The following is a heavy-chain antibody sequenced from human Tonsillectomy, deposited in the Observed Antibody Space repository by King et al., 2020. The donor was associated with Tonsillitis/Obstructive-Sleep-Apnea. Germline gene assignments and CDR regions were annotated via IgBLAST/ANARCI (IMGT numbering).Heavy chain of an antibody. CDR1: GYTFTGYY. D-gene: IGHD1-26*01. Sequence: QLVQSGAEVKKPGASVKVSCKASGYTFTGYYMHWVRQAPGQGLEWMGWINPNSGGTNYAKKFQGRVTMDRDTSISTAYMEPSRLRSDDTAVYYCVRDWSDSGGYLGAAFGYLGQGTLVTVSS. J-gene: IGHJ4*02. CDR2: INPNSGGT. CDR3: VRDWSDSGGYLGAAFGY. V-gene: IGHV1-2*02.